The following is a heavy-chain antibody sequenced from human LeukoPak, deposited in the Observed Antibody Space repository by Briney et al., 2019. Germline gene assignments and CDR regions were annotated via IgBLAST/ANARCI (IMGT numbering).Heavy chain of an antibody. V-gene: IGHV5-51*01. D-gene: IGHD4-23*01. J-gene: IGHJ4*02. Sequence: GESLKISCKGSGYSFTSYWIGWVRQMPGKGLEWMGIIYPGDSDTRYSPSFQGQVTISADKSISTAYLQWSSLKASDTAMYYCARLPPTTTVVTPGFGYWGQGTLVTVSS. CDR1: GYSFTSYW. CDR2: IYPGDSDT. CDR3: ARLPPTTTVVTPGFGY.